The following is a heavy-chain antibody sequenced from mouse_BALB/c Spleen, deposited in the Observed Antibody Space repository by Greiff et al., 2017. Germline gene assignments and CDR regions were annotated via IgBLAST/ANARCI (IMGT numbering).Heavy chain of an antibody. CDR1: GFTFSSYT. D-gene: IGHD1-2*01. J-gene: IGHJ2*01. CDR2: ISNGGGST. V-gene: IGHV5-12-2*01. Sequence: EVNLVESGGGLVQPGGSLKLSCAASGFTFSSYTMSWVRQTPEKRLEWVAYISNGGGSTYYPDTVKGRFTISRDNAKNTLYLQMSSLKSEDTAMYYCARHYYGSIDYWGQGTTLTVSS. CDR3: ARHYYGSIDY.